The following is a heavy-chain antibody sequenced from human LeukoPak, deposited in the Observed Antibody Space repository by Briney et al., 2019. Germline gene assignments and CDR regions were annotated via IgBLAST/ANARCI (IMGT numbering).Heavy chain of an antibody. Sequence: ASETLSLACTVSGGSIDSSNYYWVWIRQPPGKGLEWIGSISYSGNTYYNPSLKSRVTISVDTSKNQFSLKVNSVSAADTSMYYCARSSQTSGRYYYHMDVWGKGTTVTISS. CDR3: ARSSQTSGRYYYHMDV. CDR2: ISYSGNT. CDR1: GGSIDSSNYY. V-gene: IGHV4-39*01. D-gene: IGHD3-10*01. J-gene: IGHJ6*04.